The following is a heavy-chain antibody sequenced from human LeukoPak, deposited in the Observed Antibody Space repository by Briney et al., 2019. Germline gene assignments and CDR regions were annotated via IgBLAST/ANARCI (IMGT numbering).Heavy chain of an antibody. D-gene: IGHD3-22*01. V-gene: IGHV4-34*03. CDR1: GGSFSGYY. CDR2: INHSGST. J-gene: IGHJ4*02. Sequence: SETLSLTCAVYGGSFSGYYWSWLRQPPGKGLEWIGEINHSGSTNYNPSLKSRVTISVDTSKNHISLKLTSVTAADTAVYYCLAISGDSSGYYNDYWGQGTLVSVSS. CDR3: LAISGDSSGYYNDY.